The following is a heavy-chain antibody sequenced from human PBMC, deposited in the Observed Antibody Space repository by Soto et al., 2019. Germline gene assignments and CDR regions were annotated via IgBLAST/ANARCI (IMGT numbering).Heavy chain of an antibody. J-gene: IGHJ4*02. CDR2: ISSSGSTI. Sequence: GGSLRLSCAASGFTFSDYYMSWIRQAPGKGLEWVSYISSSGSTIYYADSVKGRFTISRDNAKNSLYLQMNSLRAEDTDVYYCARTVDIVATGNLGFDYWGQGTLVTVSS. CDR3: ARTVDIVATGNLGFDY. D-gene: IGHD5-12*01. CDR1: GFTFSDYY. V-gene: IGHV3-11*01.